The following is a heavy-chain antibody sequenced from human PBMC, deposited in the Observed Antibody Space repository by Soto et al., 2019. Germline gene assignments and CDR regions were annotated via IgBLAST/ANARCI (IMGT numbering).Heavy chain of an antibody. CDR2: IYYSGST. CDR3: ANRVMVRGVTDAFDI. J-gene: IGHJ3*02. D-gene: IGHD3-10*01. V-gene: IGHV4-31*03. Sequence: PSDTLSLTCTVSHGSISSGDYSWSGIRQHPGKGLEWIGYIYYSGSTYYNPSLKSRVTISVDTSKNQFSLKLSSVTAADTAVYYCANRVMVRGVTDAFDIWGQGTMVT. CDR1: HGSISSGDYS.